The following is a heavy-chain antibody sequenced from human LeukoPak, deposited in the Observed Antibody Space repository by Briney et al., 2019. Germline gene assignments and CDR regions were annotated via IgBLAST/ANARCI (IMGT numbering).Heavy chain of an antibody. CDR3: ARYPDSFCRGDCYPRL. D-gene: IGHD2-21*02. J-gene: IGHJ4*02. Sequence: GEPLKISCHAFGYSFSSYYIGWVCQLPGKGLELMVIVHPGDSDTTYSPSFQGQVTISADRSIGTAYLQWSSLKASDTAMYYCARYPDSFCRGDCYPRLWGQGTLVTVSS. V-gene: IGHV5-51*01. CDR1: GYSFSSYY. CDR2: VHPGDSDT.